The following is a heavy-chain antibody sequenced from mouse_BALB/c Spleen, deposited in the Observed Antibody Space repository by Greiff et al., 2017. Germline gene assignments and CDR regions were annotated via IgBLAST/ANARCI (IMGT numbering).Heavy chain of an antibody. J-gene: IGHJ1*01. CDR2: INPDSSTI. Sequence: GGSLKLSCAASGFDFSRYWMSWVRQAPGKGLEWIGEINPDSSTINYTPSLKDKFIISRDNAKNTLYLQMSKVRSEDTALYYCARPDGYQIYWYFDVWGAGTTVTVSS. CDR1: GFDFSRYW. CDR3: ARPDGYQIYWYFDV. D-gene: IGHD2-3*01. V-gene: IGHV4-1*02.